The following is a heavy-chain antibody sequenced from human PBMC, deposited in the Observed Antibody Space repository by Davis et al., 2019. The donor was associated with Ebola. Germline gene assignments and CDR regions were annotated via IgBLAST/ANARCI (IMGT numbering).Heavy chain of an antibody. Sequence: GESLKISCAASGFTFSSYGMHWVRQAPGKGLEWVAVIWYDGSNKYYADSVKGRFTISRDNSKNTLYLQMNSLRAEDTAVYYCARGEGIAAVDAFDIWGQGTMVTVSS. V-gene: IGHV3-33*01. J-gene: IGHJ3*02. D-gene: IGHD6-13*01. CDR2: IWYDGSNK. CDR3: ARGEGIAAVDAFDI. CDR1: GFTFSSYG.